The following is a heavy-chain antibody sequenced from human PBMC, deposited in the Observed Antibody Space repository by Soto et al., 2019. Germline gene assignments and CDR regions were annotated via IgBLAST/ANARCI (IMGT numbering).Heavy chain of an antibody. J-gene: IGHJ6*02. CDR2: ISSSSTI. Sequence: PGGSLRLSCAASGFTFSSYSMNWVRQAPGKGLEWVSYISSSSTIYYADSVKGRFTISRDNAKNSLYLQMNSLRDEDTAVYYCARGSGFSGYYFSGLESMDVWGQGTTVTVSS. CDR1: GFTFSSYS. D-gene: IGHD3-22*01. V-gene: IGHV3-48*02. CDR3: ARGSGFSGYYFSGLESMDV.